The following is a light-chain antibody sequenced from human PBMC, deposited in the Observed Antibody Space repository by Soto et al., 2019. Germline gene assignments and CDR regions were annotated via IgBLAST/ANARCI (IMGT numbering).Light chain of an antibody. CDR3: GLFTSSAPGV. J-gene: IGLJ3*02. CDR2: DVI. Sequence: QSVLTQPPSVSGSPGQSVTISCTVTSSDVGDYEHVSWYQLAPGTAPKLLISDVINRPSGVPDRFSGSKSGNTPSLTISGPRAEDEADYYCGLFTSSAPGVFGGGPKLPVL. V-gene: IGLV2-18*01. CDR1: SSDVGDYEH.